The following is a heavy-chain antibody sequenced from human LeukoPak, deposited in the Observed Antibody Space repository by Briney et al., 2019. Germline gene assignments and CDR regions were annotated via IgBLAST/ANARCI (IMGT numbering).Heavy chain of an antibody. CDR3: ARDRSIAVATTKGYFQH. V-gene: IGHV1-18*01. D-gene: IGHD6-19*01. CDR1: GYTFTSYG. Sequence: ASVKVSCKASGYTFTSYGISWVRQAPGQGLEWMGWISAYNGNTNYAQKLQGRVTMTTDTSTSTAYMELRSLRSDDTAVYYCARDRSIAVATTKGYFQHWGQGTLVTVSS. CDR2: ISAYNGNT. J-gene: IGHJ1*01.